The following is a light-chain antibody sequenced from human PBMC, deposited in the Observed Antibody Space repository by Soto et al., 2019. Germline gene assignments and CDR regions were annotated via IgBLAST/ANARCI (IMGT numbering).Light chain of an antibody. CDR2: AAS. V-gene: IGKV1-39*01. J-gene: IGKJ2*01. CDR1: QSMSSY. Sequence: DIQMTRSPSSLSASVGDRVTITCRASQSMSSYLNWYQQKPGKAPKLLIYAASSLQSGVPSRFSGSGSGTDFTLTISSLQPEDFATYYCQQSYSTPRTFGQGTKLEIK. CDR3: QQSYSTPRT.